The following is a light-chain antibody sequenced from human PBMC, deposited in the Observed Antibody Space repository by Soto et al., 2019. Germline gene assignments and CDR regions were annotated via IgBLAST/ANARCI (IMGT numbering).Light chain of an antibody. Sequence: EVVMTQSPATLSVSPGESATLSCRASQGVGAPLAWYQHKPGQAPRLLIYDTSTRATGVPARVSGSRTGTEFTITINSPQSEDFADYYCHRYYNWPLTFGQGTKVDIK. CDR1: QGVGAP. CDR3: HRYYNWPLT. V-gene: IGKV3-15*01. CDR2: DTS. J-gene: IGKJ1*01.